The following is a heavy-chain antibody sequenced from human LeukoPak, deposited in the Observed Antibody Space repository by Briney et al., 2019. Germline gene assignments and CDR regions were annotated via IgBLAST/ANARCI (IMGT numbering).Heavy chain of an antibody. D-gene: IGHD3-9*01. CDR3: AKRGYDILTGPRGFDY. Sequence: GGSLRLSCAASGFTFSSYAMSWVRQAPGKGLEWVSAISGSGGSTYYADSVKGRFTISRDNSKNTLYLQMNGLRAEDTAVYYCAKRGYDILTGPRGFDYWGQGTLVTVSS. CDR2: ISGSGGST. J-gene: IGHJ4*02. CDR1: GFTFSSYA. V-gene: IGHV3-23*01.